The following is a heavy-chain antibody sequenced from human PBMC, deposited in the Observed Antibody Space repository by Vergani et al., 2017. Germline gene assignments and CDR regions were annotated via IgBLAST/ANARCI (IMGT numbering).Heavy chain of an antibody. Sequence: EVQLLESGGGLVQPGESLRLSCTVSGFTFTSYGISWVRQAPGKGLEWVSGISASGVSTYYTDSVKGRFIISRDISKNTLYLQMSSLRADDTAVYYCAKDPATSMGFGGKGILVTVSS. CDR2: ISASGVST. V-gene: IGHV3-23*01. CDR1: GFTFTSYG. D-gene: IGHD5-18*01. J-gene: IGHJ4*01. CDR3: AKDPATSMGF.